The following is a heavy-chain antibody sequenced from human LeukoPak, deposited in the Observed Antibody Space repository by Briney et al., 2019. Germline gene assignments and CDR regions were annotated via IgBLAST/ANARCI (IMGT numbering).Heavy chain of an antibody. V-gene: IGHV3-30-3*01. CDR1: GFTFSSYA. D-gene: IGHD3-22*01. Sequence: PGRSLRLPCAASGFTFSSYAMHWVRQAPGKGLEWVAVISYDGSNKYYADSVKGRFTISRDNSKNTLYLQMNSLRAEDTAVYYCARGGSGYQYYFDYWGQGTLVTVSS. CDR3: ARGGSGYQYYFDY. J-gene: IGHJ4*02. CDR2: ISYDGSNK.